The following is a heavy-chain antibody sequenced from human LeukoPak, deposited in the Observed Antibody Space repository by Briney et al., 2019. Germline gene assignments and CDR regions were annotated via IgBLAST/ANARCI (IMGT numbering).Heavy chain of an antibody. CDR2: IYYSGDP. CDR3: ARASIAAAGLNDY. Sequence: SETLSLTCTVSGGSINSGAYYWTWIRQHPGKGLEWIGFIYYSGDPNYNPSLKSRVTISVDESKNQFSLKLSSVTAADTAVYYCARASIAAAGLNDYWGQGTLVTVSS. V-gene: IGHV4-31*03. CDR1: GGSINSGAYY. D-gene: IGHD6-13*01. J-gene: IGHJ4*02.